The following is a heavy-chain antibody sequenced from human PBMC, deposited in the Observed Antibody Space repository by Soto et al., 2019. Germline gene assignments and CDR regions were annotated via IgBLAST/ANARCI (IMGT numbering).Heavy chain of an antibody. D-gene: IGHD2-15*01. CDR2: MYYTGRT. J-gene: IGHJ4*02. CDR3: ARGGVSSGYFDY. CDR1: GGSISSGGYY. Sequence: QVQLQESGPGLVKPSQTLSLTCTVSGGSISSGGYYWSWIRQHPGKGLEWLGYMYYTGRTYYNPSLKSRDSISADTSKNQFSLRLSSVTAADTAVYYCARGGVSSGYFDYWGQGTLVTVSS. V-gene: IGHV4-31*03.